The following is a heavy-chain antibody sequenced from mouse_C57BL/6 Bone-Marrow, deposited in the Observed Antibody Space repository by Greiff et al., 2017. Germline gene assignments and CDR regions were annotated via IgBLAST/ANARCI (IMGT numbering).Heavy chain of an antibody. CDR2: ISSGGSYT. Sequence: EVMLVESGGDLVKPGGSLKLSCAASGFTFSSYGMPWVRQTPDKRLEWVATISSGGSYTYYPDSVKGRFTISRDNAKNTLYLQMSSLKSEDTAMYYCARHEGLRRSVAYWGQGTLVTVSA. V-gene: IGHV5-6*01. CDR1: GFTFSSYG. CDR3: ARHEGLRRSVAY. D-gene: IGHD2-4*01. J-gene: IGHJ3*01.